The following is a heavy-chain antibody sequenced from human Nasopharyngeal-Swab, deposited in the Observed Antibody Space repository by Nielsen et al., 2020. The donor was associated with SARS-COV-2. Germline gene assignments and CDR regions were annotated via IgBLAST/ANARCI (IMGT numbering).Heavy chain of an antibody. CDR2: IKSKTDGGTT. Sequence: ETLSLTCAASGFTFSNAWMSWVRQAPGKGLEWVGRIKSKTDGGTTDYAAPVKGRFTISRDDSKNTLYLQMNSLKTEDTAVYYCTTDLCSSTSCYGPFYYYYYGMDVWGQGTTVTVSS. J-gene: IGHJ6*02. V-gene: IGHV3-15*01. CDR1: GFTFSNAW. CDR3: TTDLCSSTSCYGPFYYYYYGMDV. D-gene: IGHD2-2*01.